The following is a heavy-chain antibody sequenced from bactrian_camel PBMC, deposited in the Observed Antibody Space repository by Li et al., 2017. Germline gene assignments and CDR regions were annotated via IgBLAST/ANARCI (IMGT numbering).Heavy chain of an antibody. Sequence: VQLVESGGGSVQAGGSLRLSCAASTGTASGRCMGWFRQAPGKEREGVARIYTGSGNAYYADSVKGRFTISRDNAKNTVYLQMNSLKPEDTAVYYCVRDPETHIPTMIWADWGQGTQVTVS. CDR1: TGTASGRC. J-gene: IGHJ4*01. CDR3: VRDPETHIPTMIWAD. V-gene: IGHV3S40*01. CDR2: IYTGSGNA. D-gene: IGHD4*01.